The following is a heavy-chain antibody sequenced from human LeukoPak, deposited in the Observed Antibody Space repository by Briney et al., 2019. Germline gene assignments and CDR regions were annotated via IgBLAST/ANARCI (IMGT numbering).Heavy chain of an antibody. CDR3: AKDGRWLQQYYFDY. J-gene: IGHJ4*02. CDR1: ACTFDDYA. Sequence: GGSLRLSCAASACTFDDYAMHWVRQAPGKVLEWVFLISGDGGSTYYADSVKGRFTISRDNSKNSLYLQTNSLRTEDTALYYCAKDGRWLQQYYFDYWGQGTLVTVSS. V-gene: IGHV3-43*02. CDR2: ISGDGGST. D-gene: IGHD5-24*01.